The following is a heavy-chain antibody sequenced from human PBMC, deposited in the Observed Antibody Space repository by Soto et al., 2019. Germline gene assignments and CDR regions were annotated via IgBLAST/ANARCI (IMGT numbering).Heavy chain of an antibody. D-gene: IGHD3-9*01. CDR2: DYYSGST. Sequence: SETLSLTCTVSGGSISSSSYYWAWVRQHPGKGLEWIGSDYYSGSTYYNPSLKSRVTISVDTSKNQFSLKLSSVTAADTAVYYCARAFDILTRYYFDYWGQGTLVTVSS. CDR3: ARAFDILTRYYFDY. V-gene: IGHV4-39*07. CDR1: GGSISSSSYY. J-gene: IGHJ4*02.